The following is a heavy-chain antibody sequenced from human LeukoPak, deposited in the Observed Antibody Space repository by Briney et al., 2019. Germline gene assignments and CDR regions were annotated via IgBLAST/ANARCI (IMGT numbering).Heavy chain of an antibody. CDR2: IYHTGET. J-gene: IGHJ4*02. CDR3: ASRYRQQLVI. D-gene: IGHD6-13*01. V-gene: IGHV4-38-2*02. Sequence: SETLSLTCTVAGYSISSGYYWGWLRQSPGKGLEWIASIYHTGETHYHPSLKSRVSISVDTSNNQFSLRSTSATAADTAMYYCASRYRQQLVIGGQGTLVTVSS. CDR1: GYSISSGYY.